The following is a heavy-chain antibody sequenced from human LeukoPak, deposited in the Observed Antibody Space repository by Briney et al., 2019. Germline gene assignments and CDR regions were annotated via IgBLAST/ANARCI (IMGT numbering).Heavy chain of an antibody. V-gene: IGHV3-7*01. CDR1: GFTFSSYW. CDR2: IKQDGSEK. J-gene: IGHJ4*02. CDR3: ARVLDDYGDYFDY. Sequence: GGSLRLSCAASGFTFSSYWMSWVRQAPGKGLEWVANIKQDGSEKYYVDSVKGRFTISRDNAKNSLYLQMSSLRAEDTAVYYCARVLDDYGDYFDYWGQGTLVTVSS. D-gene: IGHD4-17*01.